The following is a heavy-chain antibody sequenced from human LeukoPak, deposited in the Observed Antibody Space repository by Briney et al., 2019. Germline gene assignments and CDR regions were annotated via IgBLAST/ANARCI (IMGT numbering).Heavy chain of an antibody. CDR3: ARDRRRDLLHAFDI. J-gene: IGHJ3*02. Sequence: PSETLSLTCTVSGGTISSYYWSWIRQPPGKGLEWIGYIDYSGSTNYNPSLKSRVTISVDASKNQFSLKLSSVTAADTAVYYCARDRRRDLLHAFDIWGQGTMVTVSS. D-gene: IGHD1-26*01. V-gene: IGHV4-59*01. CDR1: GGTISSYY. CDR2: IDYSGST.